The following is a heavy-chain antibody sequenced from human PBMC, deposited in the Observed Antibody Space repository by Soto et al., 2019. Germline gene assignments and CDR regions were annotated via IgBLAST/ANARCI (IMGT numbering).Heavy chain of an antibody. CDR2: IYYSGST. J-gene: IGHJ6*02. CDR1: DGYISSSSYY. Sequence: SETLSHTYTVSDGYISSSSYYWGWNRQPPGKGLEWIGSIYYSGSTYYNPSLKSRVTISVDTSKNQFSLKLSSVTAADTAVYYCATRTKGPYYDFWSGYYTDPYYYYYGMDVWGQGTTVTVS. CDR3: ATRTKGPYYDFWSGYYTDPYYYYYGMDV. V-gene: IGHV4-39*01. D-gene: IGHD3-3*01.